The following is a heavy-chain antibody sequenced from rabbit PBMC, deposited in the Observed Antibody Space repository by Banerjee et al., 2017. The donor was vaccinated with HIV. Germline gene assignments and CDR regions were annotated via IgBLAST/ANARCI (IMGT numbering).Heavy chain of an antibody. J-gene: IGHJ6*01. CDR1: GFSFSSSYW. D-gene: IGHD4-2*01. V-gene: IGHV1S45*01. Sequence: QEQLEESGGGLVKPGGTLTLTCTASGFSFSSSYWICWVRQAPGKGPEWIACIYAGSGGSTYYASWAKGRFTISKTSSTTVTLQMTSLTAADTATYFCARWDDGSMDLWGPGTLVTVS. CDR2: IYAGSGGST. CDR3: ARWDDGSMDL.